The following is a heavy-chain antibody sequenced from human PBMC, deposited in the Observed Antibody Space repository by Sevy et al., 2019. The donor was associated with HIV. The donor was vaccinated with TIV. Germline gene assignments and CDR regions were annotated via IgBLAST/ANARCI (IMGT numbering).Heavy chain of an antibody. V-gene: IGHV3-7*03. CDR1: GFTFSSYW. CDR3: AREGSGSLSYYFDH. D-gene: IGHD3-22*01. Sequence: GGSLRLSCAASGFTFSSYWMTWVRQAPGKGLEWVANIKQDGSEKYYVDSVKGRFTISRDNAKNSLYLQMNSLRAEDTAVYYCAREGSGSLSYYFDHWGQGTLVTVSS. J-gene: IGHJ4*02. CDR2: IKQDGSEK.